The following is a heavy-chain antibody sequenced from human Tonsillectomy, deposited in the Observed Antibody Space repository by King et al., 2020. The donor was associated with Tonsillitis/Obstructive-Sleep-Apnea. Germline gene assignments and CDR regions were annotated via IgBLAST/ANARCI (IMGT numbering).Heavy chain of an antibody. D-gene: IGHD5-12*01. CDR2: IYSGGST. CDR3: ARGVIVATISYFDY. J-gene: IGHJ4*02. Sequence: VQLVESGGGLIQPGGSLRLSCAASGFTVSSNYMSWVRQAPGKGLEWVSVIYSGGSTYYADSVKGRFTISRDNSKNTLYLQMNSLRAEDTAVYYCARGVIVATISYFDYWGQGTLVTVSS. V-gene: IGHV3-53*01. CDR1: GFTVSSNY.